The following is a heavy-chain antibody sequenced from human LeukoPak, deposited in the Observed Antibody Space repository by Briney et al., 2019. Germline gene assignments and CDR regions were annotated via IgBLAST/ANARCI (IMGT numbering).Heavy chain of an antibody. J-gene: IGHJ1*01. CDR2: ISAHNGNT. CDR3: AREQSPYYYDSSGLYFQH. V-gene: IGHV1-18*01. D-gene: IGHD3-22*01. Sequence: ASVKVSCKASGGTFSSYAISWVRQAPGQGLEWMGWISAHNGNTNYAQNLQGRVTMTTDTSTSTAYMELRSLRSDDTAVYYCAREQSPYYYDSSGLYFQHWGQGTLVTVSS. CDR1: GGTFSSYA.